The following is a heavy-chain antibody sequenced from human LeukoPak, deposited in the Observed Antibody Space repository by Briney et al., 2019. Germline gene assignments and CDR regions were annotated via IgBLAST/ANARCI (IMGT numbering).Heavy chain of an antibody. D-gene: IGHD3-22*01. Sequence: PLSLTCTISGGSISKGSVFWRWIRQKDGKGLEWIGRIYPSGDSQYSTSFRSRATISLDTRNQFSLKLSSVTAADTAVYFCARGYDRNGYQSRGFDYWGQGALVNVSS. CDR1: GGSISKGSVF. V-gene: IGHV4-61*02. CDR3: ARGYDRNGYQSRGFDY. CDR2: IYPSGDS. J-gene: IGHJ4*02.